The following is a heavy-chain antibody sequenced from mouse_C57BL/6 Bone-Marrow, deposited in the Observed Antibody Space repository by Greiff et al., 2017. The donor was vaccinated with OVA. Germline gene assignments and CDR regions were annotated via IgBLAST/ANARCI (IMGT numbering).Heavy chain of an antibody. Sequence: EVQGVESGGDLVKPGGSLKLSCAASGFTFSSYGMSWVRQTPDKRLEWVATISSGGSYTYYPDSVKGRFTISRDNAKNTLYLQMSSLKSEDTAMYYCARPLYDYDGAYWGQGTLVTVSA. CDR2: ISSGGSYT. J-gene: IGHJ3*01. CDR1: GFTFSSYG. V-gene: IGHV5-6*01. D-gene: IGHD2-4*01. CDR3: ARPLYDYDGAY.